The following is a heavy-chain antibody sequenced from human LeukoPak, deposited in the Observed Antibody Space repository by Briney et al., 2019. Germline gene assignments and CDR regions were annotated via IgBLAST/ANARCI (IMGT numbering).Heavy chain of an antibody. D-gene: IGHD5-12*01. CDR2: IYSGGST. V-gene: IGHV3-53*01. J-gene: IGHJ4*02. CDR1: GFTFSSNY. CDR3: ARSLGFVDPFDY. Sequence: GGSLRLSCAASGFTFSSNYMSWVRQAPGKGLEWVSVIYSGGSTYYADSVKGRFTISRDNSKNTLYLQMNSLRAEDTAVYYCARSLGFVDPFDYWGQGTLVTVSS.